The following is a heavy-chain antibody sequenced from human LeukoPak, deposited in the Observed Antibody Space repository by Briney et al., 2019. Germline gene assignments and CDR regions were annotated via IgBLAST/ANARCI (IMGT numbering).Heavy chain of an antibody. D-gene: IGHD6-13*01. CDR1: GFTFDDYA. J-gene: IGHJ4*02. CDR2: TSWNSGSI. CDR3: AKAAAAGHLDY. V-gene: IGHV3-9*03. Sequence: GGSLRLSCTASGFTFDDYAMHWVRQAPGKGLEWVSGTSWNSGSIGYADSVKGRFTISRDNAKNSLYLQMNSLRAEDMALYYCAKAAAAGHLDYWGQGTLVTVSS.